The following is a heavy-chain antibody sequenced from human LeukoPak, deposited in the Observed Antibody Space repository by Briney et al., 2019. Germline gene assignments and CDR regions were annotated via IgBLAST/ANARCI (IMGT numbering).Heavy chain of an antibody. CDR1: RFTFSSYG. D-gene: IGHD3-22*01. V-gene: IGHV3-30*02. CDR2: IRYDGSNK. Sequence: GGSLRLSCVASRFTFSSYGMHWVRQAPGKGLEWVAFIRYDGSNKYYADSVKGRFTISRDNSKNTLYLQMNSLRAEDTAVYYCAKKYDSSGYYPGYFDYWGQGTLVTVSS. J-gene: IGHJ4*02. CDR3: AKKYDSSGYYPGYFDY.